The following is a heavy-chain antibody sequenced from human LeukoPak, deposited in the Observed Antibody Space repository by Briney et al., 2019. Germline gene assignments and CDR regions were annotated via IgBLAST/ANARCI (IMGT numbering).Heavy chain of an antibody. CDR1: GFTFGSYW. CDR3: ARASDVGTIDY. D-gene: IGHD7-27*01. CDR2: INEDGSEK. V-gene: IGHV3-7*04. J-gene: IGHJ4*02. Sequence: GGSLRLSCAASGFTFGSYWVSWVRQAPGKGLEWVANINEDGSEKYHVDSVKGRFTISRDNAKSSLYLQMDSLTAADTAVYYCARASDVGTIDYWGQGTLVTVSS.